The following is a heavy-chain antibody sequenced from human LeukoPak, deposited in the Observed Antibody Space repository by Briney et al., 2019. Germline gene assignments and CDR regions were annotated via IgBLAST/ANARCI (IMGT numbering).Heavy chain of an antibody. CDR1: GNSFTGYY. CDR2: INPAGGDT. CDR3: ARESQEGYYYDNSGMDV. V-gene: IGHV1-2*02. J-gene: IGHJ6*04. Sequence: GASVKVSCKASGNSFTGYYIHWVRQAPGQGLEWMGWINPAGGDTNYAQKFQGRVTMTRDTSISTAYMELSRLRFDDTAVYYCARESQEGYYYDNSGMDVWGKGTTVTVSS. D-gene: IGHD3-22*01.